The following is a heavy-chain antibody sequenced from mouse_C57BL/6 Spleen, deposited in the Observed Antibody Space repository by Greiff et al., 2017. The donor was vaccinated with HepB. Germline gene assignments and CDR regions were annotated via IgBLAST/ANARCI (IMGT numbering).Heavy chain of an antibody. D-gene: IGHD3-2*02. CDR3: ARSGTAQAFYYFDY. CDR1: GYTFTSYW. CDR2: IDPSDSET. V-gene: IGHV1-52*01. Sequence: QVQLQQPGAELVRPGSSVKLSCKASGYTFTSYWMHWVKQRPIQGLEWIGNIDPSDSETHYNQKFKDKATLTVDKSPSTAYMQLSSLTSEDSAVYYCARSGTAQAFYYFDYWGQGTTLTVSS. J-gene: IGHJ2*01.